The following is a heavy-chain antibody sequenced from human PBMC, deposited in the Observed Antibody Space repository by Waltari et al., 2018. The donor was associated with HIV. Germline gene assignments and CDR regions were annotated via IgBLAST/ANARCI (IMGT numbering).Heavy chain of an antibody. V-gene: IGHV3-23*01. D-gene: IGHD3-22*01. Sequence: EVQLLESGGGLVQPGGSLRLSCAASGFTFSSYAMSWFRQAPGKGLEWVSAIGGSGGSTYYADSVKGRFTISRDNSKNTLYLQMNSLRAEDTAVYYCAKSDAGGYLYFDYWGQGTLVTVSS. CDR1: GFTFSSYA. CDR3: AKSDAGGYLYFDY. J-gene: IGHJ4*02. CDR2: IGGSGGST.